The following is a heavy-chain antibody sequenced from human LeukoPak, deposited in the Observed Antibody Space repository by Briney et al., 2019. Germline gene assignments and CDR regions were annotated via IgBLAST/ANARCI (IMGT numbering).Heavy chain of an antibody. CDR1: GFTFSDYY. D-gene: IGHD4-23*01. CDR2: ISSSGSTI. Sequence: SGGFLRLSCAASGFTFSDYYMSWIRQAPGKGLEWVSYISSSGSTIYYADSVKGRFTISRDNAKNSQYLQMNSLRAEDTAVYYCARGDDYGGNRELGFDYWGQGTLVTVSS. CDR3: ARGDDYGGNRELGFDY. J-gene: IGHJ4*02. V-gene: IGHV3-11*01.